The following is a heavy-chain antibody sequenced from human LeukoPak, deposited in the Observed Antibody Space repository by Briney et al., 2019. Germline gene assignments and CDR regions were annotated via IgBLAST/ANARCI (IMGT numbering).Heavy chain of an antibody. V-gene: IGHV1-2*02. Sequence: ASVKVSCTASGYTFTGYYMHWVRQAPGQGLEWMGWINPNSGGTNYAQKFQGRVTMTRDASISTAYMELSRLRSDDTAVYYCARARWYYDSSGFVDYWGQGTLVTVSS. CDR2: INPNSGGT. CDR1: GYTFTGYY. J-gene: IGHJ4*02. D-gene: IGHD3-22*01. CDR3: ARARWYYDSSGFVDY.